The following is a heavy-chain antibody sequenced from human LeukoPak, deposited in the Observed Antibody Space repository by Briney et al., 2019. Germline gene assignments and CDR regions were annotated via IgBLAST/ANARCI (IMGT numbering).Heavy chain of an antibody. Sequence: SETLSLTCTVSGGSIGSGIYYWGWIRQPPGKGLEWIGSIYYSGSTYYNLSLKSRVTISVDTSQNHFSLKLSSVTAADTAVYYCARHRYTGSYSYFDYWGQGTLVTVSS. V-gene: IGHV4-39*01. CDR1: GGSIGSGIYY. D-gene: IGHD1-26*01. CDR2: IYYSGST. J-gene: IGHJ4*02. CDR3: ARHRYTGSYSYFDY.